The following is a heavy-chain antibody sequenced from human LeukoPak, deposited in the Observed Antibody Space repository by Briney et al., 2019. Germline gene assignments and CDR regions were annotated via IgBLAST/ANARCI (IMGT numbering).Heavy chain of an antibody. CDR2: VFHSGVT. J-gene: IGHJ5*02. CDR1: DDSITSYY. CDR3: ATRADWFDP. Sequence: SETLSLTCSVSDDSITSYYWSWIRQPPGRGLEWIGYVFHSGVTNYNPSLKSRVTLSLDTSKNQFSLKLKSVTAADTAVYFCATRADWFDPWGQGTLVTVSS. V-gene: IGHV4-59*12.